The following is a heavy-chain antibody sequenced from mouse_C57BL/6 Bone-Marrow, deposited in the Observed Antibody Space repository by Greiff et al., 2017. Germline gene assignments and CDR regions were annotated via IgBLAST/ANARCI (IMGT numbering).Heavy chain of an antibody. CDR1: GFNIKNTY. CDR3: ASGSNYFAWFAY. Sequence: VQLQQSVAELVRPGASVKLSCTASGFNIKNTYMPWVKQRPEQGLEWIGRIGAADGNTKYAPKFQGKATISADTSSNTAYLQLSSLTSEDTAIYYCASGSNYFAWFAYWGQGTLVTVSA. D-gene: IGHD2-5*01. J-gene: IGHJ3*01. CDR2: IGAADGNT. V-gene: IGHV14-3*01.